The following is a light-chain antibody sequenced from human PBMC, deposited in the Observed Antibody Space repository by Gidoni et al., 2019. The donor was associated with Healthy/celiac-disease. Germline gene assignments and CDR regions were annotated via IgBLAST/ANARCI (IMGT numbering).Light chain of an antibody. J-gene: IGKJ3*01. CDR1: QSLLHSNGYNY. CDR2: LGS. CDR3: MQALQTPWT. Sequence: DIVMSQSPLSPPVTPGQPASFSCRSSQSLLHSNGYNYLDWYLQKPGQSPQLLIYLGSNRATGVPERFSGSGSGTDFTLKISRVEAEDVGVYYCMQALQTPWTFGPGTKVDIK. V-gene: IGKV2-28*01.